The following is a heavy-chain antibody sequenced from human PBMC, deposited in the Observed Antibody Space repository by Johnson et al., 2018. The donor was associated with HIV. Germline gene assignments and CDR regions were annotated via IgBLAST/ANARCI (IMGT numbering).Heavy chain of an antibody. J-gene: IGHJ3*02. CDR1: GFTVSSNY. CDR3: ARMTTTVSHHDGFDI. CDR2: IYSGDST. D-gene: IGHD4-17*01. V-gene: IGHV3-66*01. Sequence: VESGGGLVQPGGSLRLSCAASGFTVSSNYMSWVRQAPGKGLEWVSVIYSGDSTYYADSVKGRFTISRDNSKNTLYLQMNRLRAEDKAVYYCARMTTTVSHHDGFDIWGQGTMVTVSS.